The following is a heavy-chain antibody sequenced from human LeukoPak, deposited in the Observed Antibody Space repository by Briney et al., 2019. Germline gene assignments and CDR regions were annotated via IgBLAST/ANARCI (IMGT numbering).Heavy chain of an antibody. V-gene: IGHV3-33*08. J-gene: IGHJ4*02. CDR1: GFTFSSYG. CDR2: IWYDGSNK. D-gene: IGHD1-26*01. CDR3: AREEAPVGGSSFNY. Sequence: PGGSLRLSCAASGFTFSSYGMHWVRQAPGKGLEWVAVIWYDGSNKYYADSVKGRFTISRDNSKNTLYLQMNSLRAEDTAVYYCAREEAPVGGSSFNYWGQGTLVTVSS.